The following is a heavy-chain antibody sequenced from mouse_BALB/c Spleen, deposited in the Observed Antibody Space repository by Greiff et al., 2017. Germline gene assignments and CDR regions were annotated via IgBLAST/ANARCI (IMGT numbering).Heavy chain of an antibody. Sequence: VKLVESGPELVKPGASVKISCKASGYAFSSSWMNWVKQRPGQGLEWIGRIYPGDGDTNYNGKFKGKATLTADKSSSTAYMQLSSLTSVDSAVYFCARSDSLLRLDYYAMDYWGQGTSVTVSS. CDR3: ARSDSLLRLDYYAMDY. V-gene: IGHV1-82*01. J-gene: IGHJ4*01. CDR1: GYAFSSSW. CDR2: IYPGDGDT. D-gene: IGHD1-2*01.